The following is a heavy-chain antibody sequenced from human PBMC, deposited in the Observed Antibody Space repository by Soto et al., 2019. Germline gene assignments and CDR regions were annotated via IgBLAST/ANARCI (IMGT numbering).Heavy chain of an antibody. CDR2: IYYSGST. D-gene: IGHD2-2*01. Sequence: SECLSLTCAVSGGSICSGGYSWCWIRQPPGKGLEWIGYIYYSGSTYYNPSLKSRVTISVDTSKNQFSLKLSSVTAADTAVYYCARGGIVVVPAYYYYYGMDVWGQGTTVTVSS. J-gene: IGHJ6*02. CDR1: GGSICSGGYS. V-gene: IGHV4-31*11. CDR3: ARGGIVVVPAYYYYYGMDV.